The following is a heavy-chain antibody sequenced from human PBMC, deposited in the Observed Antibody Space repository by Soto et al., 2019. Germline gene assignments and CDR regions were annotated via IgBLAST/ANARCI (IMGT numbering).Heavy chain of an antibody. Sequence: PGGSLILSCAASGFTFSSYGMHWVRQAPGKGLEWVSYIFATGTTIYYADSVKGRFTVSRDNARNSLFLLMNGLRAEDTAVYYCARDKDWAFDYWGQGALVTVSS. V-gene: IGHV3-48*04. J-gene: IGHJ4*02. CDR1: GFTFSSYG. CDR3: ARDKDWAFDY. CDR2: IFATGTTI. D-gene: IGHD3-9*01.